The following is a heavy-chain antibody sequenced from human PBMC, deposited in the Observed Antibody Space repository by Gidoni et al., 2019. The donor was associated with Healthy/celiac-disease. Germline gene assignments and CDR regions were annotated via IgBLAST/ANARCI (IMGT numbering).Heavy chain of an antibody. CDR1: GYTFTSYD. CDR3: ARELRLRRSSSWGSWFDP. Sequence: QVQLVQSGAEVKKPGASVKVSCKASGYTFTSYDINWVRQATGQGLEWMGWMNPNSGNTGYAQKFQGRVTMTRNTSISTAYMELSSLRSEDTAVYYCARELRLRRSSSWGSWFDPWGQGTLVTVSS. CDR2: MNPNSGNT. J-gene: IGHJ5*02. D-gene: IGHD6-13*01. V-gene: IGHV1-8*01.